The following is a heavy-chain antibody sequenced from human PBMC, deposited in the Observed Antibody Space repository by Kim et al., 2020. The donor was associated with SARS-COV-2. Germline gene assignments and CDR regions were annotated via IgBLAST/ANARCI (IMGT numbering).Heavy chain of an antibody. J-gene: IGHJ5*02. CDR3: ARGTLWFGELLHWFDP. CDR1: GGSFSGYY. Sequence: SETLSLTCAVYGGSFSGYYWSWIRQPPGKGLEWIGEINHSGSTNYNPSLKSRVTISVDTSKNQFSLKLSSVTAADTAVYYCARGTLWFGELLHWFDPWGQGTLVTVSS. CDR2: INHSGST. D-gene: IGHD3-10*01. V-gene: IGHV4-34*01.